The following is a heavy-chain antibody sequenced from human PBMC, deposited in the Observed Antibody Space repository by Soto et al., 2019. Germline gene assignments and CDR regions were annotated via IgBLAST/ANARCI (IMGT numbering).Heavy chain of an antibody. J-gene: IGHJ4*02. V-gene: IGHV1-2*02. D-gene: IGHD2-8*02. CDR2: INPDSGAT. CDR3: ARGDYGTGGYPFPYFDS. Sequence: HEHLVQSGAEVKRPGASLKVSCKASGYSFTGYYIHWVRQAPGQGLEWMGWINPDSGATNYAQNFQGRVTLTSDTSISTASMDLTSLTSDDTAVYYCARGDYGTGGYPFPYFDSWGQGTLVIVSS. CDR1: GYSFTGYY.